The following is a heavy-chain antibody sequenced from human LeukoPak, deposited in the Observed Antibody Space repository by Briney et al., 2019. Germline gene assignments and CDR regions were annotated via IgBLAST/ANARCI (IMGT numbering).Heavy chain of an antibody. D-gene: IGHD5-12*01. Sequence: ASVKVSCKASGYTFTSYGISWVRQAPGQGLEWMGWISAYNGSTNYAQKLQGRVTMTTDTSTSTAYMELRSLRSDDTAVYYCARGRRGYSGYDYVTDYYYMDVWGKGTTVTVSS. V-gene: IGHV1-18*01. CDR2: ISAYNGST. CDR1: GYTFTSYG. CDR3: ARGRRGYSGYDYVTDYYYMDV. J-gene: IGHJ6*03.